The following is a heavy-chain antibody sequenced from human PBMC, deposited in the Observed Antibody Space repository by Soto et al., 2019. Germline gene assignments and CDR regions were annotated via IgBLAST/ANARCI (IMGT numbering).Heavy chain of an antibody. CDR1: GYSFTSYW. D-gene: IGHD5-12*01. J-gene: IGHJ6*02. V-gene: IGHV5-51*01. CDR3: AGQGYSGYDPPYYGMDV. Sequence: GESLKISCKGSGYSFTSYWIGWVRQMPGKGLEWMGIIYPGDSDTRYSPSFQGQVTISADKSISTAYLQWSSLKASDTAMYYCAGQGYSGYDPPYYGMDVWGQGTTVTVS. CDR2: IYPGDSDT.